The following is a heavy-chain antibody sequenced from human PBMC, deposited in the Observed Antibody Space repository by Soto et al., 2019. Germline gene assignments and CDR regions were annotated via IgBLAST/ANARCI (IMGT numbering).Heavy chain of an antibody. CDR1: GGTFSSYA. V-gene: IGHV1-69*01. CDR2: IIPIFGTA. D-gene: IGHD2-15*01. Sequence: QVQLVQSGAEVKKPGSSVKVSCKASGGTFSSYAISWVRQAPGQGLEWMGGIIPIFGTANYAQKFQGRVTITADESTSTAYMELSSLRSEDTAVYYCARALGYCSGGSCYRGMDVWGQGPTVTVSS. J-gene: IGHJ6*01. CDR3: ARALGYCSGGSCYRGMDV.